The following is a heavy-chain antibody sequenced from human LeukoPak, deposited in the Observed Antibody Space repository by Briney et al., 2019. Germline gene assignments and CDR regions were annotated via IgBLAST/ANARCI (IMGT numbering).Heavy chain of an antibody. CDR2: IYYSGST. J-gene: IGHJ4*02. D-gene: IGHD1-7*01. V-gene: IGHV4-59*08. Sequence: SETLSLTCTVSSGSISSYYWSWIRQPPGKGLEWIGYIYYSGSTNYNPSLKSRVTISVDTSKNQFSLNLSSVTAADTAVYYCARRRNWNSPYYFDYWGQGTLVTVSS. CDR1: SGSISSYY. CDR3: ARRRNWNSPYYFDY.